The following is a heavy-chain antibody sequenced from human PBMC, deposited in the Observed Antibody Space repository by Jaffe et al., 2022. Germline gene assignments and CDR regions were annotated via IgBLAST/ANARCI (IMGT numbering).Heavy chain of an antibody. J-gene: IGHJ3*02. CDR2: IYYSGST. D-gene: IGHD3-3*01. CDR1: GGSISSYY. Sequence: QVQLQESGPGLVKPSETLSLTCTVSGGSISSYYWSWIRQPPGKGLEWIGYIYYSGSTNYNPSLKSRVTISVDTSKNQFSLKLSSVTAADTAVYYCARGGFPMRGSGYYRTDDAFDIWGQGTMVTVSS. CDR3: ARGGFPMRGSGYYRTDDAFDI. V-gene: IGHV4-59*01.